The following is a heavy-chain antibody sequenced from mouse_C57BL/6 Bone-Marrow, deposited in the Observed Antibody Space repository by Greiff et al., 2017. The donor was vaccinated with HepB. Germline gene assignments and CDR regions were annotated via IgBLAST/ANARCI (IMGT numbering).Heavy chain of an antibody. J-gene: IGHJ2*01. CDR1: GYTFTSYG. D-gene: IGHD2-3*01. CDR3: AREGWWLLDYFDY. V-gene: IGHV1-81*01. Sequence: VQRVESGAELARPGASVKLSCKASGYTFTSYGISWVKQRTGQGLEWIGEIYPRSGNTYYNEKFKGKATLTADKSSSTAYMELRSLTSEDSAVYFCAREGWWLLDYFDYWGQGTTLTVSS. CDR2: IYPRSGNT.